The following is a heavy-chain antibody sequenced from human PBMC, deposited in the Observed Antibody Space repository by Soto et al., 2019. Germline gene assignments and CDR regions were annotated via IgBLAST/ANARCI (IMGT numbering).Heavy chain of an antibody. J-gene: IGHJ6*02. D-gene: IGHD4-17*01. CDR1: GFSLSTSGVG. CDR2: IYWNDDK. V-gene: IGHV2-5*01. CDR3: AHRIYGDYAYYYYGMGV. Sequence: SGPTLVNPTQTLTLTCTFSGFSLSTSGVGVGWIRQPPGKALEWLALIYWNDDKRYSPSLKSRLTITKDTSKNQVVLTMTNMDPVDTATYYCAHRIYGDYAYYYYGMGVWGQGTTVTVSS.